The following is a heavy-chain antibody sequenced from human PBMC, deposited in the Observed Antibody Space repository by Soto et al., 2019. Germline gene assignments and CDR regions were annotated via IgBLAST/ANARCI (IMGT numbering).Heavy chain of an antibody. CDR1: GGSISSGDYY. D-gene: IGHD4-17*01. V-gene: IGHV4-30-4*01. J-gene: IGHJ4*02. CDR2: IYYSGST. CDR3: ARAFVLRWWSREQFDY. Sequence: QVQLQESGPGLVKPSQTLSLTCTVSGGSISSGDYYWSWIRQPPGKGLEWIGYIYYSGSTYYNPSLKSRVTISVDTSKNQFSLKLSSVTAADTAVYYCARAFVLRWWSREQFDYWGQGTLVTVSS.